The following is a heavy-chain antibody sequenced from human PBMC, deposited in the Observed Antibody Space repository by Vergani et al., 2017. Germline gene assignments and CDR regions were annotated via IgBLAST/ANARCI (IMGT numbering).Heavy chain of an antibody. D-gene: IGHD5-12*01. J-gene: IGHJ6*02. CDR1: GFTFSSYG. Sequence: QVQLVESGGGVVQPGRSLRLSCAASGFTFSSYGMHWVRQAPGKGLEWVAVISYDGSNKYYADSVKGRFTISRDNSKNTLYLQMNSLRAEDTAGYYCAKVRAVATPRRTIYYYGMDVWGQGTTVTVSS. CDR3: AKVRAVATPRRTIYYYGMDV. V-gene: IGHV3-30*18. CDR2: ISYDGSNK.